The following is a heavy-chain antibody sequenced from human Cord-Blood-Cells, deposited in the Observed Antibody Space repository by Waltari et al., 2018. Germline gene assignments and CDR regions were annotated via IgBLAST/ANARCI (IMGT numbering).Heavy chain of an antibody. D-gene: IGHD3-10*01. J-gene: IGHJ6*02. CDR2: IIPIFGTA. V-gene: IGHV1-69*01. Sequence: QVQLVQSGAEVKKPGSSVKVSCKASGGTFSSYAISWVRQAPGQGLEWMGGIIPIFGTANYAQKVQGRVTITADESTNTAYMELSSLRSEDTAVYYCARMAVRGVIIKYYYYGMDVWGQGTTVTVSS. CDR3: ARMAVRGVIIKYYYYGMDV. CDR1: GGTFSSYA.